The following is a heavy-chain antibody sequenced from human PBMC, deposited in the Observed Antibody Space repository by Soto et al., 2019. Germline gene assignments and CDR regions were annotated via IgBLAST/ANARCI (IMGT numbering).Heavy chain of an antibody. V-gene: IGHV4-59*08. CDR1: GGSISGYY. D-gene: IGHD1-1*01. Sequence: QLQLQESGPGLVKPSETLSLTCTVSGGSISGYYWSWIRQPPGKGLEWIAYIYYSGSSNSNPSLKSRVTISVDTSKTQISLKLSSVTAADTAVYYCARHSNEYRKSLDYWGQGILVTVSS. CDR3: ARHSNEYRKSLDY. CDR2: IYYSGSS. J-gene: IGHJ4*02.